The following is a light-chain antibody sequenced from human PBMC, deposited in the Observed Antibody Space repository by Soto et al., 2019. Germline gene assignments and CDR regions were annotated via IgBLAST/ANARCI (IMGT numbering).Light chain of an antibody. CDR2: DAS. J-gene: IGKJ1*01. V-gene: IGKV1-5*01. Sequence: DIPMSQSPFTLSASVGDRVTITCRASQTISSWLAWYQQIPGKAPKLLIYDASNLESGVPSRFSGSGSGTEFTLTISSLQPEDFAVYYCQQYENYWTFGQGTKVEI. CDR3: QQYENYWT. CDR1: QTISSW.